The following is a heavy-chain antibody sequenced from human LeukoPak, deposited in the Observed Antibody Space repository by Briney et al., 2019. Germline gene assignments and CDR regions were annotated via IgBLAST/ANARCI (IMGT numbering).Heavy chain of an antibody. Sequence: SVKVSCKASGGTFSSYAISWVRQAPGQGLEWMGGIIPIFGTANYAQKFQGRVTITADESTSTAYMELSSLRSEDTAVYYCAMIDFWSGYYYYYYMDVWGKGTTVTVSS. D-gene: IGHD3-3*01. CDR1: GGTFSSYA. CDR3: AMIDFWSGYYYYYYMDV. J-gene: IGHJ6*03. V-gene: IGHV1-69*01. CDR2: IIPIFGTA.